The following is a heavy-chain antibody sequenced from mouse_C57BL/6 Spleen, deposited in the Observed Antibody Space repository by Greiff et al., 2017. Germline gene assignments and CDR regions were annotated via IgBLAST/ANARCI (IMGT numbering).Heavy chain of an antibody. CDR1: GYTFTSYW. J-gene: IGHJ4*01. Sequence: QVQLQQPGTELVKPGASVKLSCKASGYTFTSYWMHWVKQRPGQGLEWIGNINPSNGGTNYNEKFKSKATLTVDKSSSTAYMQLSSLTSEDSAVYYCARSARWRGTHYYAMDYWGQGTSVTVSS. V-gene: IGHV1-53*01. CDR2: INPSNGGT. D-gene: IGHD2-14*01. CDR3: ARSARWRGTHYYAMDY.